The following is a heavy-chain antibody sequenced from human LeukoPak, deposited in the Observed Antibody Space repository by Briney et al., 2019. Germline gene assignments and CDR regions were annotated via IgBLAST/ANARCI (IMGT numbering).Heavy chain of an antibody. J-gene: IGHJ1*01. V-gene: IGHV3-30*18. Sequence: GGSLRLSCAASVFTFSSYGMHWVRQAPGKGLEWVAGISYDGSDKYDVESAKGRFTISRDNSKHTLYLQMNSLRAEDTAVYYCAKDKSTINWLEYFQYWGQGTLVTVSS. CDR1: VFTFSSYG. CDR2: ISYDGSDK. CDR3: AKDKSTINWLEYFQY. D-gene: IGHD1-1*01.